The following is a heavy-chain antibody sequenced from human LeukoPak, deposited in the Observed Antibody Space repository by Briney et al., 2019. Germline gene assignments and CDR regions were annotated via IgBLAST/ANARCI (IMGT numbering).Heavy chain of an antibody. CDR3: ARWQWLENNWFDP. CDR1: GYTFTGYY. Sequence: ASVKVSCKASGYTFTGYYMHWVRQAPGQGLEWMGWINPNSGGTNYAQKFQGRVTMTRDTSISTAYMELSRLRSDDTAVYYCARWQWLENNWFDPWGQGTLATVSS. D-gene: IGHD6-19*01. CDR2: INPNSGGT. V-gene: IGHV1-2*02. J-gene: IGHJ5*02.